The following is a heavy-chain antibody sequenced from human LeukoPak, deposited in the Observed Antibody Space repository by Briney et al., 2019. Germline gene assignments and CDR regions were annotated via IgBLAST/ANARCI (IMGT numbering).Heavy chain of an antibody. CDR3: ARDVLYYYMDV. Sequence: SETLSLTCAVYGGSFSGYYWSWIRQPPGKGLEWIGEINHSGSTNYNPSLKSRVTISVDTSRNQFSLKLSSVTAADTAVYYCARDVLYYYMDVWGKGTTVTVSS. CDR2: INHSGST. CDR1: GGSFSGYY. J-gene: IGHJ6*03. D-gene: IGHD6-6*01. V-gene: IGHV4-34*01.